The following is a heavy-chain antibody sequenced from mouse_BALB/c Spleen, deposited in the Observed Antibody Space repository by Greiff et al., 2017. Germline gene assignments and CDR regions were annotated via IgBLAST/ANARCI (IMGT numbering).Heavy chain of an antibody. CDR2: IRNKANGYTT. CDR1: GFTFTDYY. Sequence: EVQRVESGGGLVQPGGSLRLSCATSGFTFTDYYMSWVRQPPGKALEWLGFIRNKANGYTTEYSASVKGRFTISRDNSQSILYLQMNTLRAEDSATYYCARDGRYFDVWGAGTTVTVSS. CDR3: ARDGRYFDV. V-gene: IGHV7-3*02. J-gene: IGHJ1*01.